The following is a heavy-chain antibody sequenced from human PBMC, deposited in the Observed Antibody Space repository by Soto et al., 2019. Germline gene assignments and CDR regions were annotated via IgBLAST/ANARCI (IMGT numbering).Heavy chain of an antibody. D-gene: IGHD2-15*01. CDR2: IYYSGRT. Sequence: SETLSLNCTVSGDSISSYYWTWIRQPPGKGLEYIGYIYYSGRTYYNPSLKSRVTISVDTSKNQFSLKLSSVTAADTAVYYCARGHLGITTTGTWYDFDYWGQGTLVTVSS. V-gene: IGHV4-59*01. J-gene: IGHJ4*02. CDR1: GDSISSYY. CDR3: ARGHLGITTTGTWYDFDY.